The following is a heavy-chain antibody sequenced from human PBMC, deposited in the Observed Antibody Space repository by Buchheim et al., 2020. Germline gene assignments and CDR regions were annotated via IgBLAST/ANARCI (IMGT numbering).Heavy chain of an antibody. V-gene: IGHV3-23*04. D-gene: IGHD1-26*01. Sequence: EVQLVESGGGLVQPGGSLRLSCAASGLTFSSCDMSWFRQAPGKGLEWVSATTRSGPENYADSVRGRFTVSRANSKNTMYLQMNRLRAEDTAVYYCAEEHVILGVTGWFDPWGQGTL. CDR1: GLTFSSCD. J-gene: IGHJ5*02. CDR3: AEEHVILGVTGWFDP. CDR2: TTRSGPE.